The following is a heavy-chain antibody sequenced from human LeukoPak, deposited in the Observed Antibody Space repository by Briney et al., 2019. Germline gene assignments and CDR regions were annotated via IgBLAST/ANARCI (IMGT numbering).Heavy chain of an antibody. V-gene: IGHV3-7*01. CDR2: IKQDGIDK. Sequence: GGSLRLSCAASGFRFSSYWMTWVRQAPGKGPEWVANIKQDGIDKNYVDSVNGQFIISRDNTKNSLYLQMNSLRADDTAVYYCAREYGSKWAYDYWGQGTLVAVSS. J-gene: IGHJ4*02. CDR3: AREYGSKWAYDY. D-gene: IGHD6-19*01. CDR1: GFRFSSYW.